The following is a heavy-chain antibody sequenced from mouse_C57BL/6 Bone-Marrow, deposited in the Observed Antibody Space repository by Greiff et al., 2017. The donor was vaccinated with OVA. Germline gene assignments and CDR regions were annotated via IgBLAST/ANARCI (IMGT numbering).Heavy chain of an antibody. J-gene: IGHJ1*03. CDR1: GYTFTSYW. Sequence: VKLQQPGAELVKPGASVKMSCKASGYTFTSYWITWVKQRPGQGLEWIGDIYPGSGSTNYNEKFKSKATLTVDTSSSTAYMQLSSLTSEDSAVYYCARRRYYYGSSFWYFDVWGTGTTVTVSS. CDR2: IYPGSGST. D-gene: IGHD1-1*01. CDR3: ARRRYYYGSSFWYFDV. V-gene: IGHV1-55*01.